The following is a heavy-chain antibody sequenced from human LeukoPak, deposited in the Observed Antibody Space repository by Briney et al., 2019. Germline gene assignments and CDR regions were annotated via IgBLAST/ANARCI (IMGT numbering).Heavy chain of an antibody. V-gene: IGHV4-61*02. CDR3: ARDHIWDYGSGSYAN. Sequence: SETLSLICTVSGGSISSGSYYWSWIRKPAGKGLEWIGRIYTSGSTNYNPSLKSRVTISLDTSKNQFSLKLSSVTAADTAVYYCARDHIWDYGSGSYANWGQGTLVTVSS. D-gene: IGHD3-10*01. CDR2: IYTSGST. CDR1: GGSISSGSYY. J-gene: IGHJ4*02.